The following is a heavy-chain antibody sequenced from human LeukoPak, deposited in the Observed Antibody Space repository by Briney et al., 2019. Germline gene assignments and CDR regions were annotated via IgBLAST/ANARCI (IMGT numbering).Heavy chain of an antibody. V-gene: IGHV1-2*02. CDR1: GYTFTVYY. CDR2: INPNSGGT. CDR3: AADLRLSQVLDY. Sequence: RASVKVSCRASGYTFTVYYMHWVRQAPGQGLEWMGWINPNSGGTNYAQKFQERVTITRDMSTSTAYMELSSLRSEDTAVYYCAADLRLSQVLDYWGQGTLVTVSS. D-gene: IGHD2/OR15-2a*01. J-gene: IGHJ4*02.